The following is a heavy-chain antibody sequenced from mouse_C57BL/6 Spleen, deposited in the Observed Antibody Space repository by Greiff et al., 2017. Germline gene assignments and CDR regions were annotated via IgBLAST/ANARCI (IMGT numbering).Heavy chain of an antibody. Sequence: VQLQQPGAELVMPGASVKLSCKASGYTFTSYWMHWVKQRPGQGLEWIGEIDPSDSYTNYNQKFKGKSTLTVDKASSTAYMQLSSLTSEDSAVYYCARRGLVHFDYWGQGTTLTVSS. CDR3: ARRGLVHFDY. J-gene: IGHJ2*01. CDR1: GYTFTSYW. CDR2: IDPSDSYT. D-gene: IGHD3-3*01. V-gene: IGHV1-69*01.